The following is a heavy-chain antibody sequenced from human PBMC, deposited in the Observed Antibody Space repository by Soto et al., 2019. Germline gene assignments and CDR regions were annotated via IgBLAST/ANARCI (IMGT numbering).Heavy chain of an antibody. V-gene: IGHV4-59*01. CDR1: GGSTSRYY. CDR2: AYYSGDT. Sequence: SETLSLTCSVSGGSTSRYYWSWIRQPPGKGLEWIGYAYYSGDTGYNPSLQSRVTMAVDTSKNQVSLKLTSVTAADTAVYYCARERSTYGGGGTGEVKENWFDPWGQGALVTVSS. J-gene: IGHJ5*02. CDR3: ARERSTYGGGGTGEVKENWFDP. D-gene: IGHD2-8*01.